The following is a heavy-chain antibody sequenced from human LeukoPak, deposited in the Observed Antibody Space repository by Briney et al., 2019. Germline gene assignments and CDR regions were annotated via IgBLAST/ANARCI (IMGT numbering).Heavy chain of an antibody. V-gene: IGHV3-53*04. Sequence: PGGSLRLSCAASGFTVSDNYMTWVRQAPGKGLEWVSVIYSGGSTYYADSVKGRFTISRHDPKNTLSLQMNSLRPEDTAVYYCARLEMATITHAFDIWGQGAMVTVSS. CDR3: ARLEMATITHAFDI. D-gene: IGHD5-24*01. J-gene: IGHJ3*02. CDR1: GFTVSDNY. CDR2: IYSGGST.